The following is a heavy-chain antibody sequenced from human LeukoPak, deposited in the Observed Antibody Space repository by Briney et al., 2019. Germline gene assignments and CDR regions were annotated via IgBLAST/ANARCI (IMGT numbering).Heavy chain of an antibody. CDR1: GYTFTNFD. V-gene: IGHV1-8*01. Sequence: ASVKVSCKASGYTFTNFDINWVRQATGQGLEWMGWMNPKTGNTGSAQKLQGRVTITGNTSISTAYMELSSLRSEDTAVYYCASGYCSSTSCYSPVDTAMPRFAVWGQGTLVTVSS. CDR3: ASGYCSSTSCYSPVDTAMPRFAV. D-gene: IGHD2-2*01. J-gene: IGHJ4*02. CDR2: MNPKTGNT.